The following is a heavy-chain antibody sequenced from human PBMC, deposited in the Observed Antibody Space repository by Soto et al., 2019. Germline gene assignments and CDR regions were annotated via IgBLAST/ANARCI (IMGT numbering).Heavy chain of an antibody. CDR1: GGSISSYY. V-gene: IGHV4-59*01. Sequence: SETLSLTXTVSGGSISSYYWSWIRQPPGKGLEWIGYIYYSGSTNYNPSLKSRVTISVDTSKNQFSLKLSSVTAADTAVYYCAGELGGWFDPWGQGTLVTVSS. D-gene: IGHD3-16*01. CDR2: IYYSGST. CDR3: AGELGGWFDP. J-gene: IGHJ5*02.